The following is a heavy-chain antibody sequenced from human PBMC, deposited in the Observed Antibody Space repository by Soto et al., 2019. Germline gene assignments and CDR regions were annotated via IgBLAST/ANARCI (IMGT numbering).Heavy chain of an antibody. Sequence: QMQLVQSGPEVKKPGSSVKGSCKASGDSFGSYAVSWVRQAPGQGLEWMGAIIPVFGTTNYTQKFQGRVTITADDSTTTAYMELSSLRSDDTAVYYCAREPFGRFDPWGQGTLVTVSS. CDR3: AREPFGRFDP. CDR1: GDSFGSYA. J-gene: IGHJ5*02. CDR2: IIPVFGTT. D-gene: IGHD3-10*01. V-gene: IGHV1-69*01.